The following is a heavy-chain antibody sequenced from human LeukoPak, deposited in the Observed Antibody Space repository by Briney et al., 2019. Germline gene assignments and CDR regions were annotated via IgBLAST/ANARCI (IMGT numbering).Heavy chain of an antibody. Sequence: GGSLRLSCAASGFTFSSYAMSWVRQAPGKGLEWVSAISGSGGSTYYADSVKGRFTISRDNSKNALHLQMNSLRAEDTAVYYCAVFHFPAQGDYWGQGTLVTVSS. D-gene: IGHD2/OR15-2a*01. CDR3: AVFHFPAQGDY. CDR2: ISGSGGST. CDR1: GFTFSSYA. V-gene: IGHV3-23*01. J-gene: IGHJ4*02.